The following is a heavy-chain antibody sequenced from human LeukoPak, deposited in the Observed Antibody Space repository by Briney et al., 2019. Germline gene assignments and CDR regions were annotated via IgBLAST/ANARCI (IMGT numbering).Heavy chain of an antibody. CDR2: ISAYNGNT. D-gene: IGHD2-21*02. J-gene: IGHJ3*02. V-gene: IGHV1-18*01. CDR3: ERDHCLGGDAFDI. Sequence: ASVKVSCKASGYTFTSYGISWVRQAPGQGLEWVGWISAYNGNTNYAQKLQGRVTMTTDTYTSTAYMELRSLRSDDTAVYYCERDHCLGGDAFDIWGQGTMVTVSS. CDR1: GYTFTSYG.